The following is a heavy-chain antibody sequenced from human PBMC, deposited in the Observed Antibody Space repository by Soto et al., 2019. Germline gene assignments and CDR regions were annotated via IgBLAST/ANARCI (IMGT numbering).Heavy chain of an antibody. J-gene: IGHJ3*02. CDR3: ARVGPRAFDI. CDR2: MNPNTGNT. CDR1: GYTFGSHD. Sequence: QAQLVQSGAEVRRPGASVKVSCKASGYTFGSHDINWVRQAPGQGLEWMGWMNPNTGNTGYAQNLQCRVTMTRTASISTAYMELSGLKSEDTAVYYCARVGPRAFDIWGQWTMVTVSS. V-gene: IGHV1-8*01.